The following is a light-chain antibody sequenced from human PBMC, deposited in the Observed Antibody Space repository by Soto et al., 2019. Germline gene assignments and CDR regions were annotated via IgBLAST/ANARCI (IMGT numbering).Light chain of an antibody. V-gene: IGLV2-14*01. Sequence: QSVLTQPASVSGSPGQSITIPCTGTNSDLPNYNSVSWYQQHPGKAPRLILFEAINRPSGLSNRFSGSKSGNTASLTISGLQTEDEADYYCSSFSSITREVFGGGTKLTVL. J-gene: IGLJ2*01. CDR2: EAI. CDR3: SSFSSITREV. CDR1: NSDLPNYNS.